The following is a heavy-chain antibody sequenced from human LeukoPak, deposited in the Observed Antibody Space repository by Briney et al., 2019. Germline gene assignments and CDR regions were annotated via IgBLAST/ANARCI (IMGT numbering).Heavy chain of an antibody. Sequence: PSETLSLTXAVYGGSFSGYYWSWLRQPPGKGLEWIGEINHSGSTNYNPSLKSRVTISVDTSKNQFSLKLSSVTAADTAVYYCAREPNRITMVRGGELDYWGQGTLVTVSS. CDR2: INHSGST. J-gene: IGHJ4*02. D-gene: IGHD3-10*01. CDR1: GGSFSGYY. V-gene: IGHV4-34*01. CDR3: AREPNRITMVRGGELDY.